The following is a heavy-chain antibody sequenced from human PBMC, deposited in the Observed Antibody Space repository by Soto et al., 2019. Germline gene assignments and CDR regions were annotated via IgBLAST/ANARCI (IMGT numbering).Heavy chain of an antibody. V-gene: IGHV2-5*02. Sequence: QITVKESGPTLVKPRQTLTLTCTFSGFSLSNSGVGVGWIRQPPGKALEWLALIYWDDDKRYSPSLKSRLTITKDTSKNQVVLTMTNMDPVDTATYYCAHLTTGGFYFDYWGQGTLVTVSS. CDR1: GFSLSNSGVG. J-gene: IGHJ4*02. CDR2: IYWDDDK. D-gene: IGHD4-17*01. CDR3: AHLTTGGFYFDY.